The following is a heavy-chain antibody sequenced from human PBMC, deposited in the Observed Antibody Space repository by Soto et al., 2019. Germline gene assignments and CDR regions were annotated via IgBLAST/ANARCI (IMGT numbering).Heavy chain of an antibody. J-gene: IGHJ6*02. D-gene: IGHD3-3*01. Sequence: GASVKVSCKASGCTFSSYAISWVRQAPGQGLEWMGGIIPIFGTANYAQKFQGRVTITADESTSTAYMELSSLRSEDTAVYYCAARLAIFGVVTPVKGLYYYYGMDVWGQGTTVTVSS. CDR2: IIPIFGTA. CDR3: AARLAIFGVVTPVKGLYYYYGMDV. V-gene: IGHV1-69*13. CDR1: GCTFSSYA.